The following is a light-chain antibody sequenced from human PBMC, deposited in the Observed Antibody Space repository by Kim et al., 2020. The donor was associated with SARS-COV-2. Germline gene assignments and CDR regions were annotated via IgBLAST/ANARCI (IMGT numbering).Light chain of an antibody. Sequence: LSASVGDRVTITWRASQSISSWLAWYQQKPGKAPKLLIYKASSLESGVPSRFSGSGSGTEFTLTISSLQPDDFATYYCQQYNSSSTFGQGTKLEIK. CDR1: QSISSW. CDR3: QQYNSSST. V-gene: IGKV1-5*03. J-gene: IGKJ2*02. CDR2: KAS.